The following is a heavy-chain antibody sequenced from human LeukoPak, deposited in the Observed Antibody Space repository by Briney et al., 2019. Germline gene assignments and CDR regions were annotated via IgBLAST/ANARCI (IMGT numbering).Heavy chain of an antibody. J-gene: IGHJ4*02. V-gene: IGHV4-34*01. D-gene: IGHD6-13*01. Sequence: SETLSLTCAVYGGSFSGYYWSWIRQPPGKGLEWIGEINHSGSTNYNPSLKSRVTISVDTSKNQFSLKLSSVTAADTAVYYCARRRYSSSWYPRPLDYWGQGTLVTVSS. CDR1: GGSFSGYY. CDR2: INHSGST. CDR3: ARRRYSSSWYPRPLDY.